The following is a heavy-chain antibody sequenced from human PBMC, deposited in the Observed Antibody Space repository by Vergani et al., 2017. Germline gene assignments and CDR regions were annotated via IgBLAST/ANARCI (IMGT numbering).Heavy chain of an antibody. J-gene: IGHJ3*02. CDR1: GGSISSSSYY. V-gene: IGHV4-39*07. CDR2: IYYSGST. Sequence: QLQLQESGPGLVKPSETLSLTCTVSGGSISSSSYYWGWIRQPPGKGLEWIGSIYYSGSTYSNPSLKSRVTISVDTSKNQFSLNLSSVTAADTAVYYCARDPHSVVVPAAILPVFDIGGEGSMVTVSS. CDR3: ARDPHSVVVPAAILPVFDI. D-gene: IGHD2-2*01.